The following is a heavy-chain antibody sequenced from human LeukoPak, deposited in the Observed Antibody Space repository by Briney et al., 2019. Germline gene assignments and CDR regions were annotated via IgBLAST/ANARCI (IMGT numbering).Heavy chain of an antibody. V-gene: IGHV1-8*01. J-gene: IGHJ6*02. Sequence: ASVKVSCKASGYTCTSYGINWVRHATGQGLEWMGWMNPNSGNTGYAQKFQGRVTMTRNTSISTAYMELSSLRSADTAVYYCARRNYPYGMDVWGQGTTVTVSS. CDR1: GYTCTSYG. CDR2: MNPNSGNT. CDR3: ARRNYPYGMDV. D-gene: IGHD1-7*01.